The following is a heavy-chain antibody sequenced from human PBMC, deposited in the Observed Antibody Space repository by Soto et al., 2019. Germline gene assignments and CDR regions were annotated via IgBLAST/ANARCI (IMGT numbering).Heavy chain of an antibody. V-gene: IGHV5-51*01. CDR3: ARREYCSSSSCPYFYYGMDV. J-gene: IGHJ6*02. D-gene: IGHD2-2*01. CDR2: IYPGDSDV. CDR1: GYSFTTYW. Sequence: GESLKISCKGSGYSFTTYWIGWVRQMPGKGLEWMGIIYPGDSDVRYSPSFQGQVTISADKSISTAYLRWNSLKASDTAMYYCARREYCSSSSCPYFYYGMDVWGQGTTVTVSS.